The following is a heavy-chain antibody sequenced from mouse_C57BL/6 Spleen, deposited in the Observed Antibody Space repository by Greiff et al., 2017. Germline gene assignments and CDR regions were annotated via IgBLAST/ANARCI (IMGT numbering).Heavy chain of an antibody. J-gene: IGHJ1*03. CDR1: GFNIKDYY. V-gene: IGHV14-2*01. CDR3: ARSGSSYVYFDV. D-gene: IGHD1-1*01. Sequence: VQLKESGAALVKPGASVKLSCTASGFNIKDYYMHLVKQRTEQGLEWIGRIDPEDGETKYAPKFQGTATITADTSSNTAYLQLSSLTSEDTAVYYCARSGSSYVYFDVWGTGTTVTVSS. CDR2: IDPEDGET.